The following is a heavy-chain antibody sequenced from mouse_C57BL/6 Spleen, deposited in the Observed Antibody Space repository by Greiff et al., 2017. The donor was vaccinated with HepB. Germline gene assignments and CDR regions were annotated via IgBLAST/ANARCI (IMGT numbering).Heavy chain of an antibody. CDR3: ASSYDGSLYYFDY. D-gene: IGHD2-3*01. CDR1: GFSLTSYG. J-gene: IGHJ2*01. Sequence: VKLVESGPGLVQPSQSLSITCTVSGFSLTSYGVHWVRQSPGKGLEWLGVIWSGGSTDYNAAFISRLSISKDNSKSQVFFKMNSLQADDTAIYYCASSYDGSLYYFDYWGQGTTLTVSS. CDR2: IWSGGST. V-gene: IGHV2-2*01.